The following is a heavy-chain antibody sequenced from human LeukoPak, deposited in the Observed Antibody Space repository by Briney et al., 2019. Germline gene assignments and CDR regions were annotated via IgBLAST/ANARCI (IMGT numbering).Heavy chain of an antibody. CDR3: ARDYVGYYYYGMDV. D-gene: IGHD1-26*01. Sequence: ASVKVSCKASGYTFTNYGISWVRQAPGQGLEWMGWISAYNGNTNYAQKLQGRVTMTTDTSTSTAYMELRSLRSDDTAVYYCARDYVGYYYYGMDVWGQGTTVTVSS. CDR2: ISAYNGNT. V-gene: IGHV1-18*01. CDR1: GYTFTNYG. J-gene: IGHJ6*02.